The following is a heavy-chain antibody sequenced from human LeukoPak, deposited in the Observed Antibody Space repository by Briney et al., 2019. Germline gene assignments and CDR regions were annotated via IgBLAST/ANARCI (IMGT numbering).Heavy chain of an antibody. J-gene: IGHJ4*02. Sequence: GGPLRLSCAASGFTFDDYAMHWVRQAPGKGLEWVSGISWNSGSIGYADSVKGRFTISRDSSKNTLYLQMNSLRAEDTAAYYCAKGRRDGHNFDFDYWGQGTLVTVSS. V-gene: IGHV3-9*01. CDR1: GFTFDDYA. CDR3: AKGRRDGHNFDFDY. CDR2: ISWNSGSI. D-gene: IGHD5-24*01.